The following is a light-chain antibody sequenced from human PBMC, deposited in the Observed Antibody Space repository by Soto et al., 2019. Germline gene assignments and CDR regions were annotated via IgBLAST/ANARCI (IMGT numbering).Light chain of an antibody. Sequence: QSVLTQPPSVSGAPGQRVTIFCTGSSSNIGAGYDVHWYQKRPGTAPKLLIFGNINRPSGVPDRFSGSKSGTSASLAITGLQAEDEGDYCCQSYDSTLSARYVFGTGTKVTVL. J-gene: IGLJ1*01. CDR3: QSYDSTLSARYV. V-gene: IGLV1-40*01. CDR2: GNI. CDR1: SSNIGAGYD.